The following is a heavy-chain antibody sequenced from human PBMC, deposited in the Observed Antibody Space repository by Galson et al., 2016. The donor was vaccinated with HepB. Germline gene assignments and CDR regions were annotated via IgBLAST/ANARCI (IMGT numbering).Heavy chain of an antibody. CDR3: ATRRADISRG. V-gene: IGHV3-66*01. D-gene: IGHD5-12*01. J-gene: IGHJ4*02. CDR2: IYSGGST. CDR1: GFTVSHNY. Sequence: SLRLSCAASGFTVSHNYMSWVRQAPGKGLEWVSLIYSGGSTSYADSVKGRFTISRDNSNNTLYLQMNNLRAEDTAVYYCATRRADISRGWGQGTLVTVSS.